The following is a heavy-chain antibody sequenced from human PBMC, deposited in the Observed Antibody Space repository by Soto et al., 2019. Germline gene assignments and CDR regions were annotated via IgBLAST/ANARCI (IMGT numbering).Heavy chain of an antibody. CDR1: GGTFSSYA. V-gene: IGHV1-69*13. D-gene: IGHD6-6*01. CDR2: IIPIFGTA. CDR3: ASHVKWVEQLVGYYYYYYGMDV. Sequence: ASVKVSCKASGGTFSSYAISWVRQAPGQGLEWMGGIIPIFGTANYAQKFQGRVTITADESTSTAYMELSSLRSEDTAVYYCASHVKWVEQLVGYYYYYYGMDVWGQGTTVTVSS. J-gene: IGHJ6*02.